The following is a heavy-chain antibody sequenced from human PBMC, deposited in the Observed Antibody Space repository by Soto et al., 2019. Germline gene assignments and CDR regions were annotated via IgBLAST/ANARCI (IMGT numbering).Heavy chain of an antibody. CDR1: GASISSNYY. Sequence: QLQLQESGPGLVKPSETLSLTCTVSGASISSNYYWGWIRQPPGKGLEWIGSIYYSGSTYYNPSLKSRVTIAVDPSKSQFSLNLSSVTAADTAVYYCARMGRQQLLMGGYWGQGTLVTVSS. J-gene: IGHJ4*02. V-gene: IGHV4-39*01. CDR3: ARMGRQQLLMGGY. D-gene: IGHD6-13*01. CDR2: IYYSGST.